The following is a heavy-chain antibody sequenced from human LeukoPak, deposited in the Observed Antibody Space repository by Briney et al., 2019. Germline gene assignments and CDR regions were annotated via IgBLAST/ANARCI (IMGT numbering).Heavy chain of an antibody. V-gene: IGHV4-59*08. J-gene: IGHJ6*02. CDR3: ARLWGGDNYYYGMDV. CDR1: GGSISSYY. D-gene: IGHD4-17*01. Sequence: PSETLSLTCTVSGGSISSYYWSWIRQPPGKGLEWIGHIYYSGSTNYNPSLKSPVTISVDTSKNQFSLKLSSVTAADTAVYYCARLWGGDNYYYGMDVWGQGTTVTVSS. CDR2: IYYSGST.